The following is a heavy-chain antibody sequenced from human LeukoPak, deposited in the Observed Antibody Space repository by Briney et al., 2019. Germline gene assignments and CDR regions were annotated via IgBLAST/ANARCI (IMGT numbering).Heavy chain of an antibody. D-gene: IGHD1-7*01. V-gene: IGHV3-30-3*01. CDR3: ARDYRWNYDY. Sequence: GRSLRLSCAASGFTFTSYAMHWVRQAPGKGLEWVAVISKDGSDKYYPGSVRGRFTISRDNSKNTIYLQMDSLRAEDTAIYYCARDYRWNYDYWGQGTLVTVSS. CDR2: ISKDGSDK. J-gene: IGHJ4*02. CDR1: GFTFTSYA.